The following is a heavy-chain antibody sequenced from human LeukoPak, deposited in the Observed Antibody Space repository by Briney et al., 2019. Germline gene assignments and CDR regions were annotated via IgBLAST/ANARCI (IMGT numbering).Heavy chain of an antibody. CDR2: IYYSGST. Sequence: SETLSLTCTVSGGSISSSSYYWGWIRQPPGKGLEWIGSIYYSGSTYYNPSLKSRVTISVDTSKNQFSLKLSSVTAADTAVYYCARYGDYVGNTTQYYFDYWGQGTLVTVSS. J-gene: IGHJ4*02. D-gene: IGHD4-17*01. V-gene: IGHV4-39*01. CDR3: ARYGDYVGNTTQYYFDY. CDR1: GGSISSSSYY.